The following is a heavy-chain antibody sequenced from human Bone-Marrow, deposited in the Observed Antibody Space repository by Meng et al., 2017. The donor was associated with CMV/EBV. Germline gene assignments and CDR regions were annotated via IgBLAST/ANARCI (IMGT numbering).Heavy chain of an antibody. CDR3: ARAYSSSWYGYYYYGMDV. J-gene: IGHJ6*02. V-gene: IGHV1-8*01. CDR1: GYTFTTYD. D-gene: IGHD6-13*01. Sequence: ASVKVSCKASGYTFTTYDINWVRQATGQGLEWMGWMNPNSGNTGYAQKFQGRVTMTRSTSISTAYMELSSLRSEDTAVYYCARAYSSSWYGYYYYGMDVWGQGTTVTVSS. CDR2: MNPNSGNT.